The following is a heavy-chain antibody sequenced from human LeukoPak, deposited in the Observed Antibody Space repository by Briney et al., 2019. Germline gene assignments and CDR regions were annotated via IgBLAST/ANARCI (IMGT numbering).Heavy chain of an antibody. CDR2: IIPIFGTA. D-gene: IGHD2-2*01. V-gene: IGHV1-69*05. CDR3: ASVRGYCSSTSCWRYFDY. CDR1: GGTFSSYA. J-gene: IGHJ4*02. Sequence: GSSVKVSCKASGGTFSSYAISWVRQAPGQGLEWMGGIIPIFGTANYAQKFQGRVTITTDESTSTAYMELSSLRSEDTAVYYCASVRGYCSSTSCWRYFDYWGQGTLVTVSS.